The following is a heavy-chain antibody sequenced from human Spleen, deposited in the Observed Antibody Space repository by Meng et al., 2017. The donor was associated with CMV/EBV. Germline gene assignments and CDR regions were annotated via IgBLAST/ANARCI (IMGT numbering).Heavy chain of an antibody. CDR1: GDTFKNYA. D-gene: IGHD1-14*01. CDR2: LIPIYATA. V-gene: IGHV1-69*05. Sequence: SGDTFKNYAINWVRQAPGQGLEWMGGLIPIYATAGYAQQFQGRVTITTDESTSTAYMELSRLRPDDTGVYYCARGLSKYVEKTSFDSWGQGTLVTVSS. J-gene: IGHJ4*02. CDR3: ARGLSKYVEKTSFDS.